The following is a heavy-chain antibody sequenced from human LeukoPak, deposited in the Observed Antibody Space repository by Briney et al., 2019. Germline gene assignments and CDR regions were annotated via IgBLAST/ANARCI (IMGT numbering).Heavy chain of an antibody. J-gene: IGHJ5*02. D-gene: IGHD6-19*01. CDR3: AARVAGPNWSDP. CDR1: GYTFTSYG. CDR2: ISAYNGNT. V-gene: IGHV1-18*01. Sequence: GASVKVSCEASGYTFTSYGISRVRQAPGQGLEWMGWISAYNGNTNYAQKLQGRVTMTTDASTSTAYMELRSLRSDDTAVYYCAARVAGPNWSDPWGQGTLVTVSS.